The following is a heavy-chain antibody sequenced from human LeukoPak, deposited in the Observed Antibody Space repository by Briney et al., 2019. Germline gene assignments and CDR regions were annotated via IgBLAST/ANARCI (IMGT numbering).Heavy chain of an antibody. CDR2: MNPNSGNT. Sequence: ASVKVSCKASGYTFTSYDINWVRQATGQGLEWMGWMNPNSGNTNYAQKLQGRVTMTTDTSTSTAYMELRSLRSDDTAVYYCARQYSSGWYGEEWSWFDPWGQGTLVTVSS. V-gene: IGHV1-18*01. CDR3: ARQYSSGWYGEEWSWFDP. CDR1: GYTFTSYD. D-gene: IGHD6-19*01. J-gene: IGHJ5*02.